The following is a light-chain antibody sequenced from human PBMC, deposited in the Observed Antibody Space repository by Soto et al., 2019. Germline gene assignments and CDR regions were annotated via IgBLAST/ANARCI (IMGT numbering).Light chain of an antibody. Sequence: DIQLTQSPSFLSASVGDRVIITCRASQGISSYLAWYQQKPGKAPKLLIYAASTLQSGVPSRFSGSGSGTEFTLTISSLQPEDFATYYCQQLNSYPIFTFGPGTKVDIK. CDR3: QQLNSYPIFT. CDR2: AAS. V-gene: IGKV1-9*01. CDR1: QGISSY. J-gene: IGKJ3*01.